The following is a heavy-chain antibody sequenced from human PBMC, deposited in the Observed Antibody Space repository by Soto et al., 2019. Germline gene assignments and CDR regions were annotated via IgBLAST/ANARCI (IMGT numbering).Heavy chain of an antibody. Sequence: SETLSLTCAVSGGSISSGGYSWNWIRQPPGKGLECIGYIYHSGSTFYSPSLKSRVTISVDGSKNQFFLKLSSVTAADTAVYYGPGEYYYDSSGYDCWGQGNLVTVXX. V-gene: IGHV4-30-2*01. CDR3: PGEYYYDSSGYDC. CDR1: GGSISSGGYS. CDR2: IYHSGST. J-gene: IGHJ4*02. D-gene: IGHD3-22*01.